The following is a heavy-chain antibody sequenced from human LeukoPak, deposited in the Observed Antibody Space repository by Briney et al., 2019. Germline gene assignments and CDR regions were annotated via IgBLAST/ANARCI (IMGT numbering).Heavy chain of an antibody. Sequence: GGSLRLSCAASGFTFNNYGMHWVRQAPGKGLECMAIISYDGSNKYYADSVKGRFTISRDNSKNTLYLQMNSLRAEDTAVYYCGKVVPPGIAAAPLGYWGQETLVTVSS. V-gene: IGHV3-30*18. D-gene: IGHD6-13*01. CDR1: GFTFNNYG. CDR3: GKVVPPGIAAAPLGY. CDR2: ISYDGSNK. J-gene: IGHJ4*02.